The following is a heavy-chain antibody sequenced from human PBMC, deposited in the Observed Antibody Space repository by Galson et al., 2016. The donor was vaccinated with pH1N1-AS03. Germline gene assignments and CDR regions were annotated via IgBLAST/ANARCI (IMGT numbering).Heavy chain of an antibody. V-gene: IGHV2-5*05. Sequence: PALVKPTQTLTLTCDFSGFSLNTNGVGVYWIRQPPGKTLEWLGHIYWHDDPRYDPSLKNRLTITKDVSKNQVVLTLTEINSTDTATYYCAHSVGYTYLYYFDSGGQGTLVTVSS. J-gene: IGHJ4*02. CDR2: IYWHDDP. CDR1: GFSLNTNGVG. D-gene: IGHD5-12*01. CDR3: AHSVGYTYLYYFDS.